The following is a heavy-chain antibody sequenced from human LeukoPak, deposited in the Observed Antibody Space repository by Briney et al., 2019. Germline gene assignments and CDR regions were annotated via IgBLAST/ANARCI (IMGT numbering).Heavy chain of an antibody. CDR3: ASTGYSTH. V-gene: IGHV4-30-2*06. Sequence: SETLSLTCAVSGGSISSGGYSWSWIRQSPGKGLEWIGYIYHSGSTYYNPSLKSRVTISVDRSKNQFSLKLSSVTAADTAVYYCASTGYSTHWGQGTLVTVSS. CDR1: GGSISSGGYS. J-gene: IGHJ4*02. CDR2: IYHSGST. D-gene: IGHD6-13*01.